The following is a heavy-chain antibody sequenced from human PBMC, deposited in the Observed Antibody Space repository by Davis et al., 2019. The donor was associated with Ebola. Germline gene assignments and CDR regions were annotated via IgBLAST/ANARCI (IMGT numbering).Heavy chain of an antibody. CDR3: TKGDRDYSSSPFDY. Sequence: GGSLRLSCAASGFTFDDYAMHWVRQAPGKGLEWVSGISWNSGSIGYADSVKGRFTISRDSSKNTLDLQMNSLRAEDTALYSCTKGDRDYSSSPFDYWGQGTLVTVSS. CDR1: GFTFDDYA. D-gene: IGHD3-22*01. CDR2: ISWNSGSI. J-gene: IGHJ4*02. V-gene: IGHV3-9*01.